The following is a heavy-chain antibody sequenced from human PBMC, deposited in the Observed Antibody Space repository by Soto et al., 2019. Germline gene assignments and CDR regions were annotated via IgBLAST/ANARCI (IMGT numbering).Heavy chain of an antibody. CDR2: SSNSGSFT. V-gene: IGHV3-11*06. J-gene: IGHJ4*02. D-gene: IGHD1-1*01. CDR1: GFTFSDHY. Sequence: VGSLRLSCAASGFTFSDHYMSWIRQAPGKGLEWIGYSSNSGSFTRYADSVKGRFSISRDNAKNSLYLQINSLRGDDTAIYYCVRSGDNYNLLDYWGQGTPVTVSS. CDR3: VRSGDNYNLLDY.